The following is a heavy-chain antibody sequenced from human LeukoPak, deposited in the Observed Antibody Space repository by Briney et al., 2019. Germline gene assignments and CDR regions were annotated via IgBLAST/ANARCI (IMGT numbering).Heavy chain of an antibody. CDR2: IYHSGRT. CDR3: ARGVHGDYRWYFDL. CDR1: GGSISSGNW. V-gene: IGHV4-4*02. Sequence: PSGTLSLTCAVAGGSISSGNWWTWVRQPPGKGLEWIGEIYHSGRTNYSPSLKSRVTISVDKSKNQFSLKLSSVTAADTAVYYCARGVHGDYRWYFDLWGRGTLVTVSS. J-gene: IGHJ2*01. D-gene: IGHD4-17*01.